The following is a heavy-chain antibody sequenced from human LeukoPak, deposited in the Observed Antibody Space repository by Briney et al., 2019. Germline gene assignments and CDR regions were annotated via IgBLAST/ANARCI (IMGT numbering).Heavy chain of an antibody. CDR1: GYTFTGYY. D-gene: IGHD2-15*01. Sequence: ASVKVSCKASGYTFTGYYMHWVRQAPGQGLEWMGWISAYNGNTNYAQKLQGRVTMTTDTSTCTAYMELRSLRYDDTAVYYCARFGRVAAPNWFDPWGQGTLVTVSS. CDR2: ISAYNGNT. V-gene: IGHV1-18*04. J-gene: IGHJ5*02. CDR3: ARFGRVAAPNWFDP.